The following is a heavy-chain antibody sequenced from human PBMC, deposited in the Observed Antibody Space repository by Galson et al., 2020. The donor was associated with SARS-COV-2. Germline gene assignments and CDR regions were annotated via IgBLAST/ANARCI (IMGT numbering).Heavy chain of an antibody. CDR2: IKSGGDT. CDR1: GGSFSGYS. D-gene: IGHD3-10*01. J-gene: IGHJ6*02. CDR3: AKDPWGPYGSGTYTGMDV. V-gene: IGHV4-34*01. Sequence: SQTLSLTCAVYGGSFSGYSWTWIRQAPGKGLEWIGEIKSGGDTKYSPSLSSRVTLSVDTSKNQFSLKLTSVSAEDTAVYYCAKDPWGPYGSGTYTGMDVWAQGTTVTVSS.